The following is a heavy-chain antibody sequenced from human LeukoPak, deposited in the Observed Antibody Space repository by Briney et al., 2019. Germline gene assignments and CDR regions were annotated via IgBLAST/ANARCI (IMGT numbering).Heavy chain of an antibody. D-gene: IGHD3-10*01. Sequence: GGSLRLSCAASWFTVTNNYKTWVRQVPGKGLEWVSLIYSGGATYYADSVKGRFTISRDNSKNTLYLQMNSLSTEDTAVYYCGSGEWPQNYWGQGTLVTVSS. CDR2: IYSGGAT. J-gene: IGHJ4*02. CDR1: WFTVTNNY. V-gene: IGHV3-53*01. CDR3: GSGEWPQNY.